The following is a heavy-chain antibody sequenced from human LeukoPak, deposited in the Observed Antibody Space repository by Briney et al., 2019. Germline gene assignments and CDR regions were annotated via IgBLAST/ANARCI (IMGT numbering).Heavy chain of an antibody. V-gene: IGHV3-30*18. Sequence: PPGGSLRLSCAASRFTFSYFAMHWVRQAPGKGLEWVAVISDDGSNKFYADSVKGRFTISRDNSKNTLYLQMNSLRAEDTAVYYCAKDGLRYYYDNSGFYPGDCWGQGTLVTVSS. CDR2: ISDDGSNK. D-gene: IGHD3-22*01. CDR1: RFTFSYFA. CDR3: AKDGLRYYYDNSGFYPGDC. J-gene: IGHJ4*02.